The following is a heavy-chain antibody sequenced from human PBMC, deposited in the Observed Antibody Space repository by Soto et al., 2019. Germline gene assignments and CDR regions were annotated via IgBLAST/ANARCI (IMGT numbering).Heavy chain of an antibody. CDR2: IIPIFGTA. V-gene: IGHV1-69*13. D-gene: IGHD3-22*01. CDR1: GGTFSSYA. Sequence: SVKVSCKASGGTFSSYAISWVRQAPGQGLDWMGGIIPIFGTANYAQKFQGRVTITADESTSTAYMELSSLRSEDTAVYYCARESSGYYYRRRYYYGMDVWGQGTTVTVSS. CDR3: ARESSGYYYRRRYYYGMDV. J-gene: IGHJ6*02.